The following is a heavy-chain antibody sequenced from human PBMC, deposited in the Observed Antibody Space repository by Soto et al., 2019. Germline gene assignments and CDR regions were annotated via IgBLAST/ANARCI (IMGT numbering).Heavy chain of an antibody. CDR3: ARAAKRYFDY. CDR1: GGTFNTFA. Sequence: QVQLVQSGAGVKKPGSSVKVSCKVSGGTFNTFAVSWVRQAPGQGLEWMGGIIPIFGPANYAQKFQGRVTITADKSTSTAYLELSSLTSEDTAVYYCARAAKRYFDYWGQGTLVTVSS. CDR2: IIPIFGPA. V-gene: IGHV1-69*06. J-gene: IGHJ4*02.